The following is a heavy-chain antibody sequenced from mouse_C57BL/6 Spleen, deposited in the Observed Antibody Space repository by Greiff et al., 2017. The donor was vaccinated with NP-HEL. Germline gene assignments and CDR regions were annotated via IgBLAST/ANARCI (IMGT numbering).Heavy chain of an antibody. D-gene: IGHD4-1*02. J-gene: IGHJ4*01. Sequence: EVQLQQSGPELVKPGASVKISCKASGYTFTDYYMNWVKQSHGKSLEWIGDINPNNGGTSYNQKFKGKATLTVDKSSSTAYMELRSLTSEDSAVYYCVPNWSYAMDYWGQGTSVTVSS. CDR1: GYTFTDYY. CDR3: VPNWSYAMDY. CDR2: INPNNGGT. V-gene: IGHV1-26*01.